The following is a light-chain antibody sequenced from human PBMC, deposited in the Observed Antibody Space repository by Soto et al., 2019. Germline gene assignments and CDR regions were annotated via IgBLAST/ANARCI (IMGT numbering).Light chain of an antibody. CDR1: QSISDT. J-gene: IGKJ3*01. V-gene: IGKV3-15*01. CDR3: QQRSNWPPT. Sequence: EIVMTQSPATLSVSPGGRATLSCRASQSISDTLAWYQQKPGQAPRLLIHGASTRATGFPARFSGSGSGTDFTLTISSLEPEDFAVYYCQQRSNWPPTFGPGTKVDIK. CDR2: GAS.